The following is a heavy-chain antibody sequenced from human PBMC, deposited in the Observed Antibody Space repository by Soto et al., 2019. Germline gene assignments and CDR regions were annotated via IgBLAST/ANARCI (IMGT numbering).Heavy chain of an antibody. Sequence: PSETLSLSCTVSGGCLSSYYWSWIRQPPGKGLEWIGYIYYTGLSNSNPSLNSRVTMSVDTSKNQFSLKLSSVTAAATAVFYCEGGYGGIFDFWGQRTPVTVSS. V-gene: IGHV4-59*01. J-gene: IGHJ4*02. D-gene: IGHD6-25*01. CDR1: GGCLSSYY. CDR2: IYYTGLS. CDR3: EGGYGGIFDF.